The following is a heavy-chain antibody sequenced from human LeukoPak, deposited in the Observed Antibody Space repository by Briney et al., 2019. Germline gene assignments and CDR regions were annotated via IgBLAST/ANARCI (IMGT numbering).Heavy chain of an antibody. J-gene: IGHJ4*02. CDR1: GGSISSYY. Sequence: SETLSLTCTVSGGSISSYYWRWIRQPPGKGLEWIGYIYYSGSTNYNPSLKSRVTISVDTSKNQFSLKLSSVTAADTAVYYWSRSIAGRLTRMVVAATLYDYWGQGTLVTVPS. CDR3: SRSIAGRLTRMVVAATLYDY. D-gene: IGHD2-15*01. V-gene: IGHV4-59*01. CDR2: IYYSGST.